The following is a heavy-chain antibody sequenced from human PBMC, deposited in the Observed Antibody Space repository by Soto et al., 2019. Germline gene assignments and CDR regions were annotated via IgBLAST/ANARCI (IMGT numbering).Heavy chain of an antibody. V-gene: IGHV4-39*01. CDR1: GGFISSSSYY. J-gene: IGHJ4*02. CDR2: IYYSGST. CDR3: ARRGYDFWSGYPEPWYYFDY. D-gene: IGHD3-3*01. Sequence: SLTCTVSGGFISSSSYYWGWIRQPPGKGLEWIGSIYYSGSTYYNPSLKSRVTISVDTSKNQFSLKLSSVTAADTAVYYCARRGYDFWSGYPEPWYYFDYWGQGTLVTVSS.